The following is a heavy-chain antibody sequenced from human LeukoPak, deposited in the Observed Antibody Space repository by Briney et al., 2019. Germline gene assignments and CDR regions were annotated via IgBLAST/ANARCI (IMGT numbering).Heavy chain of an antibody. CDR2: IYTSGST. V-gene: IGHV4-4*09. Sequence: SETLSLTCTVSGGSISSYYWSWIRQPPGKGLEWIGYIYTSGSTNYNPSLKSRVTISVDTSKNQFSLKLSSVTAADTAVYYCGRAVAGINWFDPWGQGTLVTVSS. CDR1: GGSISSYY. J-gene: IGHJ5*02. CDR3: GRAVAGINWFDP. D-gene: IGHD6-19*01.